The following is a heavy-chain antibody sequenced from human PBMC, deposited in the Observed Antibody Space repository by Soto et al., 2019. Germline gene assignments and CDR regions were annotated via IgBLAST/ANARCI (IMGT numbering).Heavy chain of an antibody. CDR2: IYNSGST. V-gene: IGHV4-31*03. CDR1: GDSVSVGVMF. J-gene: IGHJ6*02. Sequence: SETLSLTCSVSGDSVSVGVMFLSWIRQHPGKGLEWLGYIYNSGSTYYNPSLKSRISMSIEKSQNDFSLRFTLSSVSAADTAVYYCARQIPAAIIRSAMDVWGQGTTVTVSS. CDR3: ARQIPAAIIRSAMDV. D-gene: IGHD2-2*01.